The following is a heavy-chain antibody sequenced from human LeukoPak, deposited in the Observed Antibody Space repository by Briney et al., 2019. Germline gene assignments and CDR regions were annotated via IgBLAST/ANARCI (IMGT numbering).Heavy chain of an antibody. D-gene: IGHD2-21*02. CDR2: IKSKTDGGTT. V-gene: IGHV3-15*01. Sequence: GRSLRLSCAASGFTFSNYGMHWVRQAPGKGLEWVGRIKSKTDGGTTDYAAPVKGRFTISRDDSKNTLYLQMNSLKTEDTAVYYCTTVGGDGVYYGMDVWGQGTTVTVSS. CDR1: GFTFSNYG. CDR3: TTVGGDGVYYGMDV. J-gene: IGHJ6*02.